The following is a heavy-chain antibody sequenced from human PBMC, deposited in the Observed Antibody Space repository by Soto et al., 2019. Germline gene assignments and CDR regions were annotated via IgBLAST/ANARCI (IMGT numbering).Heavy chain of an antibody. CDR1: GYSFTSYW. CDR3: ARGTYYYDSSGYYYDPQVDY. V-gene: IGHV5-51*01. CDR2: IYPGDSDT. J-gene: IGHJ4*02. Sequence: GESLKISCKGSGYSFTSYWIGWVRQMPGKGLEWMGIIYPGDSDTRYSPSFQGQVTISADKSISTAYLQWSSLKASDTAMYYCARGTYYYDSSGYYYDPQVDYWGQGTLVTVSS. D-gene: IGHD3-22*01.